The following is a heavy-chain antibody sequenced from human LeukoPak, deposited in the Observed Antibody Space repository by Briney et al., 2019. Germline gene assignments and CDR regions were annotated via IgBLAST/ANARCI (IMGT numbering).Heavy chain of an antibody. D-gene: IGHD3-3*01. J-gene: IGHJ4*02. Sequence: SETLSFTCTVSGGSISSYYWSWIRQPPGKGLEWIGYIYYSGSTNYNPSLKSRVTISVDTSKNQFSLKLSSVTAADTAVYYCAAGVDFWSGYYFDYWGQGTLVTVSS. CDR1: GGSISSYY. CDR3: AAGVDFWSGYYFDY. CDR2: IYYSGST. V-gene: IGHV4-59*01.